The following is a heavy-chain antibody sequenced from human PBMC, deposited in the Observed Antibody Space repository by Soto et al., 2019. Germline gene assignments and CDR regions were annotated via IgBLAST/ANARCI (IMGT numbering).Heavy chain of an antibody. D-gene: IGHD3-3*01. CDR1: GDSIRSYY. Sequence: SETLSLTCSVSGDSIRSYYWTWIRQPPGKGLQWIGYVFHTGNTNYNPSLKSRVTISEDAYKNQVSLRLTSVTAADTAVYFCARDRKRAATYYDFWSGLKPYYYYYGMDVWGQGTTVTVSS. V-gene: IGHV4-59*01. J-gene: IGHJ6*02. CDR2: VFHTGNT. CDR3: ARDRKRAATYYDFWSGLKPYYYYYGMDV.